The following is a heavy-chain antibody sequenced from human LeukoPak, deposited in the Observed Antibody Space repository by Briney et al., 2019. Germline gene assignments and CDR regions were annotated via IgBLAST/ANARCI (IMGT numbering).Heavy chain of an antibody. J-gene: IGHJ6*03. Sequence: SETLSLTCAVYGGSFSGYYWSWLRQPPGKGLEWIGEINHSGSTNYNPSLKSRVTISVDTSKNQFSLKLSSVTAADTAVYYCAVSPGIAAAGTGYMDVWGKGTTVTVSS. V-gene: IGHV4-34*01. CDR2: INHSGST. CDR3: AVSPGIAAAGTGYMDV. D-gene: IGHD6-13*01. CDR1: GGSFSGYY.